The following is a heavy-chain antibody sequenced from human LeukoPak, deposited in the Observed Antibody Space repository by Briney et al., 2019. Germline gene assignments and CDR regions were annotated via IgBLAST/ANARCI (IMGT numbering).Heavy chain of an antibody. J-gene: IGHJ4*02. V-gene: IGHV4-30-4*01. D-gene: IGHD5-24*01. CDR3: ARGVRWLQLSYFDY. CDR1: GGSVNSGDYY. CDR2: IYYSGST. Sequence: SETLSLTCTVSGGSVNSGDYYWSWIRQPPGRGLEWIGYIYYSGSTYYNPSLKSRVTISVDTSKNQFSLKLSSVTAADTAVYYCARGVRWLQLSYFDYWGQGTLVTVSS.